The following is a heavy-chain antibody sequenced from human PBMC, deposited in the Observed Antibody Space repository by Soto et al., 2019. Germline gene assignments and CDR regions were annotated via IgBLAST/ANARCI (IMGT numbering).Heavy chain of an antibody. Sequence: QVQLVQSGAEVKKPGSSVKVSCKASGGPFSNYAISWVRQAPGQGLEWMGGIIPISGTANYAQKFQGRVTITAGESTSTAYMELSSLRSEDTAVYYCARSQGSSTSLEIYYYYYYGMDVWGQGTTVTVSS. CDR2: IIPISGTA. D-gene: IGHD2-2*01. CDR1: GGPFSNYA. J-gene: IGHJ6*02. V-gene: IGHV1-69*01. CDR3: ARSQGSSTSLEIYYYYYYGMDV.